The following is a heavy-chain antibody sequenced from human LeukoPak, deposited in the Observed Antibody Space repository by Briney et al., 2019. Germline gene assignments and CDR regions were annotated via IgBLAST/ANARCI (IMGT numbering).Heavy chain of an antibody. D-gene: IGHD3-9*01. CDR2: ISSSSSYI. CDR1: GFTFSSYS. V-gene: IGHV3-21*01. CDR3: ASARAPDTWLVYYYYYMDV. Sequence: NPGGSLRLSCAASGFTFSSYSMNWVRQAPGKGLEWVSSISSSSSYIYYADSVKGRFTISRDNAKNSLYLQMNSLRAEDTAVYYCASARAPDTWLVYYYYYMDVWGKGTTVTISS. J-gene: IGHJ6*03.